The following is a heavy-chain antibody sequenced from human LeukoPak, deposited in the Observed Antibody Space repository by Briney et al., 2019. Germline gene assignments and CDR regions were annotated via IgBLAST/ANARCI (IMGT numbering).Heavy chain of an antibody. Sequence: GGSLRLSCAASGFTFSSYAMSWVRQAPGKGLEWVSTLSGSGGNTYYADSVKGRVTISRDNSKNTLYLQMNSLRAEDTAVYHCAKELEYSSLGGAFDIWGQGTMVTVSS. D-gene: IGHD6-6*01. CDR2: LSGSGGNT. J-gene: IGHJ3*02. V-gene: IGHV3-23*01. CDR1: GFTFSSYA. CDR3: AKELEYSSLGGAFDI.